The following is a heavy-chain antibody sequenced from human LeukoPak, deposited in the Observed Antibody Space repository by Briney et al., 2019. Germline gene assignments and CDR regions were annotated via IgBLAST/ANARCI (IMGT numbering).Heavy chain of an antibody. CDR3: ARGQGYRYNWFDP. D-gene: IGHD2-15*01. V-gene: IGHV4-30-2*01. J-gene: IGHJ5*02. CDR1: GGSISSGGYS. CDR2: IYHSGST. Sequence: SQTLSLTCAVSGGSISSGGYSWSWIRQPPGKGLEWIGYIYHSGSTYYNPSLKSRVTTSVDRSKNQFSLKLSSVTAADTAVYYCARGQGYRYNWFDPWGQGTLVTVSS.